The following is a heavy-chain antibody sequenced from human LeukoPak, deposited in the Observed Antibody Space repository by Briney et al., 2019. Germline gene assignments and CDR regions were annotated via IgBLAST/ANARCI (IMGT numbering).Heavy chain of an antibody. J-gene: IGHJ3*02. CDR1: GYTLTELS. V-gene: IGHV1-24*01. Sequence: GASVKVSCKVSGYTLTELSMHWVRQAPGKGLEWMGGFDPEDGETIYAQKFQGRVTMTEDTSTDTAYMELSSLRSEDTAVYYCATVSNYYDSSGYSDAFDIWGQGTMVTVSS. CDR3: ATVSNYYDSSGYSDAFDI. CDR2: FDPEDGET. D-gene: IGHD3-22*01.